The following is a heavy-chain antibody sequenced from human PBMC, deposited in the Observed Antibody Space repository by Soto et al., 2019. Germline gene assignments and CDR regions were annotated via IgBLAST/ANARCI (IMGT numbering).Heavy chain of an antibody. Sequence: PSETLSLTCTVSGGTISSYDWTWIRQPPGKGLEWIGYIYHSASTYYNPSLKSRVTISVDTSKNQFSLKLSSVTAADTAVYYCARVCLHTIVVVVAATRRGFDPWGQGTLVTVS. CDR2: IYHSAST. V-gene: IGHV4-59*12. CDR3: ARVCLHTIVVVVAATRRGFDP. J-gene: IGHJ5*02. D-gene: IGHD2-15*01. CDR1: GGTISSYD.